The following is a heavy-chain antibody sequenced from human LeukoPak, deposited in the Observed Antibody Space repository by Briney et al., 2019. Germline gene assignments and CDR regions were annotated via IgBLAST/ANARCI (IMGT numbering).Heavy chain of an antibody. CDR1: GYTFTSYG. J-gene: IGHJ4*02. Sequence: ASVKVSCKASGYTFTSYGISWVRQAPGQGLEWRGWISAYNGSTNYAQKLQGRVTMTTDTSTSTAYMELRSLRSDDTAVYYCARVTVPAAMVPFDYWGQGTLVTVSS. D-gene: IGHD2-2*01. CDR3: ARVTVPAAMVPFDY. CDR2: ISAYNGST. V-gene: IGHV1-18*04.